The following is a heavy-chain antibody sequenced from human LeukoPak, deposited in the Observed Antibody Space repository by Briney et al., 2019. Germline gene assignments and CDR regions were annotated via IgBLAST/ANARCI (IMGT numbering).Heavy chain of an antibody. CDR1: GFTFSSYG. CDR3: AKDPGDYLYYYYMDV. J-gene: IGHJ6*03. Sequence: GGSLRLSCAASGFTFSSYGMSWVRQAPGKGLEWVSAISGSGGSTYYADSVKGRFTISRDNSKNTLYLQMNSLRAEDTAVYYCAKDPGDYLYYYYMDVWGKGTTVTISS. CDR2: ISGSGGST. D-gene: IGHD4-17*01. V-gene: IGHV3-23*01.